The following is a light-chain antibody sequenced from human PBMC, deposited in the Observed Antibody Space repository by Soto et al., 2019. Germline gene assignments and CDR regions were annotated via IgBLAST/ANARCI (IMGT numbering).Light chain of an antibody. CDR2: VAS. V-gene: IGKV1-39*01. Sequence: DIQMTQSPSSLSASVGDRVTITCRASQSISTYLNWYQQKQGKAPQLLIFVASSLHSGVPSRFSGSGSGTDFTLTISSLQPEDFATYYCQQCFTTHRTFGQGTKLDVK. CDR3: QQCFTTHRT. CDR1: QSISTY. J-gene: IGKJ2*01.